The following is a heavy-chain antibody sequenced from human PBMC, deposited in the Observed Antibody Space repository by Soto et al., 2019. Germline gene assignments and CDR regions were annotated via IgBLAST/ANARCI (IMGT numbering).Heavy chain of an antibody. CDR3: ARGFGYYFDS. J-gene: IGHJ4*02. D-gene: IGHD3-16*01. CDR2: IHYRGST. V-gene: IGHV4-39*01. CDR1: GDSISSGSYF. Sequence: SLTCTGSGDSISSGSYFWGWIRQPPGNGLEWIGNIHYRGSTYYNASLKSRVTISVDMSKNQFSLKLSSVTAANSAAYSGARGFGYYFDSWGQGTLVTVSS.